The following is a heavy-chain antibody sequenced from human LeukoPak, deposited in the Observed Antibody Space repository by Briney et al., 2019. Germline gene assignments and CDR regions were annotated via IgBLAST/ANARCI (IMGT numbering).Heavy chain of an antibody. CDR3: AKNRGHCVDGVCHNYYYMDV. V-gene: IGHV3-23*01. CDR1: GFIFSSFA. D-gene: IGHD2-8*02. Sequence: GGSLRLSCAASGFIFSSFAITWVRQAPGKGLEWVSTVSGSAGRTDYADSVKGRFTISRDNLKNTLYLQMNGLRAEDTAVYYCAKNRGHCVDGVCHNYYYMDVWGRGTTVTVSS. CDR2: VSGSAGRT. J-gene: IGHJ6*03.